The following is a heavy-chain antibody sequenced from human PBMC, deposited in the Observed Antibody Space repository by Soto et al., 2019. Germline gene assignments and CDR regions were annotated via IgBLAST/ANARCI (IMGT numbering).Heavy chain of an antibody. V-gene: IGHV3-30-3*01. CDR1: GFTFSSYA. J-gene: IGHJ4*02. D-gene: IGHD1-26*01. Sequence: QVQLVESGGGVVQPGRSLRLSCAASGFTFSSYAMHWVRQAPGKGLEWVAVISYDGSNKYYADSVKGRFTISRDNSKNTLYLQMNSLRAEDTAVYDCARVRGWSGSCGGLDYWRQGTLVTVSS. CDR3: ARVRGWSGSCGGLDY. CDR2: ISYDGSNK.